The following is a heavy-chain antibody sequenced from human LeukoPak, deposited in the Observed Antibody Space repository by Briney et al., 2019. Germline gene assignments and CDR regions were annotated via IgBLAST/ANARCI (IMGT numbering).Heavy chain of an antibody. J-gene: IGHJ4*02. Sequence: PGGSLRLSCAASGFTFSSFSMHWVRQDLREGLEWVSYIPSFPSPIYYADSVKGRFTISRDNAQNSLYLQMNSLRVEDTAVYYCARSLSTEFDSWGQGTLVTVSS. V-gene: IGHV3-48*01. CDR3: ARSLSTEFDS. CDR2: IPSFPSPI. D-gene: IGHD5/OR15-5a*01. CDR1: GFTFSSFS.